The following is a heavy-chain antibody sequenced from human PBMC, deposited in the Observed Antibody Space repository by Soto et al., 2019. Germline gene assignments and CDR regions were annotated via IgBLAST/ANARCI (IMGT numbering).Heavy chain of an antibody. CDR3: ARGTYFDY. CDR1: GYTLTTYG. Sequence: QVQLVQSGAEVKKPGASVKVSCKAAGYTLTTYGVSWVRQAPGQGLEWVGWISAYNDHTNYAQKFQGRVTMTTDTSTCTAYMELRSLRSDDTAVYYGARGTYFDYWGQGTLVPVSS. V-gene: IGHV1-18*01. CDR2: ISAYNDHT. J-gene: IGHJ4*02. D-gene: IGHD1-1*01.